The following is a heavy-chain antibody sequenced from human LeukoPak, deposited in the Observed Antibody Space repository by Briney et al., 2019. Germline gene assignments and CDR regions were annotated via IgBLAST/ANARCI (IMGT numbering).Heavy chain of an antibody. CDR1: GGSISSSSYY. V-gene: IGHV4-39*01. CDR2: IYYSGST. D-gene: IGHD2-15*01. Sequence: NPSETLSLTCTVSGGSISSSSYYWGWIRQPPGKGLEWIGSIYYSGSTYYNPSLESRVTISVDTSKNQFSLKLSSVTAADTAVYYCARQRIVVVVAATFDYWGQGTLVTVSS. CDR3: ARQRIVVVVAATFDY. J-gene: IGHJ4*02.